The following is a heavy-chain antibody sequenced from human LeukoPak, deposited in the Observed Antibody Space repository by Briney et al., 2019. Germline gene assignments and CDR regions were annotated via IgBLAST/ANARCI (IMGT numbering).Heavy chain of an antibody. CDR3: ARDPLKRAFDI. Sequence: GGSLRLSCAASGFTFSSYSMNWVRQAPGKGLEWVSSISSTSSYIYYADSVKGRFTISRDNAKNSLYLQRNSLRAEDTAVYYCARDPLKRAFDIWGQGTWSPSLQ. J-gene: IGHJ3*02. CDR1: GFTFSSYS. V-gene: IGHV3-21*01. CDR2: ISSTSSYI.